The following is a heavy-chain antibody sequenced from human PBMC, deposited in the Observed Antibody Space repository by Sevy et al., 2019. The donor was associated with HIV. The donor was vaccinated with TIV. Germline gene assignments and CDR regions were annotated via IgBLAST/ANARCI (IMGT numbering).Heavy chain of an antibody. D-gene: IGHD3-10*01. CDR2: L. J-gene: IGHJ5*02. V-gene: IGHV3-53*01. CDR1: GLTVSSNY. Sequence: GSLRLSCAASGLTVSSNYMSWVRQAPGKGLEWVSTLYAESVKGRFTISRDNSKNTLYLQMNSLRAEDTAVYYCARDPPKGSRGSWFDTWGQGTLVTVSS. CDR3: ARDPPKGSRGSWFDT.